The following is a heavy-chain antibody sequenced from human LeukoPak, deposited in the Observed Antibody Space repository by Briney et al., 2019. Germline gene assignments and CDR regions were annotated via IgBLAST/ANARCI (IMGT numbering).Heavy chain of an antibody. Sequence: SETLSLTCTVSGGSISSYYWSWIRQPPGKGLEWIGYIYYSGSTNYNPSLKSRVTISVDTSKNQFSLKLSSVTAADTAVYYCARGFLVPANNWFDPWGQGTLFTVSS. J-gene: IGHJ5*02. D-gene: IGHD2-2*01. CDR2: IYYSGST. CDR1: GGSISSYY. V-gene: IGHV4-59*01. CDR3: ARGFLVPANNWFDP.